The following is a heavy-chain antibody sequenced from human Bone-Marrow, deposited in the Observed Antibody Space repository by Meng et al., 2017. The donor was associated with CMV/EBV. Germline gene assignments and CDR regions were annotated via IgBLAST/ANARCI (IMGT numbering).Heavy chain of an antibody. CDR1: GYSFTSYW. CDR2: IYPGDSDT. V-gene: IGHV5-51*01. CDR3: AKLREGLYGMDV. J-gene: IGHJ6*02. Sequence: MVSCKGSGYSFTSYWIGWVRQMPGKGLEWMGIIYPGDSDTRYSPSFQGQVTISADKSISTAYLQWSSLKVSDTAMSYCAKLREGLYGMDVWGQGNTVTFSS. D-gene: IGHD1-26*01.